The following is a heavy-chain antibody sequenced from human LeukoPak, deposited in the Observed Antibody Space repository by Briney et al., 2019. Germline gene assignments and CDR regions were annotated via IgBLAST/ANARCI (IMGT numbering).Heavy chain of an antibody. CDR2: INHSGST. D-gene: IGHD6-19*01. J-gene: IGHJ5*02. Sequence: TXSLTCAVYGGSFSGYYWSWIRQPPGXGLEWIGEINHSGSTNYNPSLKSRVTISVDTSKNQFSLKLSSVTAADTAVYYCARKFGYSSGWYWSKNWFDPWGQGTLVTVSS. CDR1: GGSFSGYY. V-gene: IGHV4-34*01. CDR3: ARKFGYSSGWYWSKNWFDP.